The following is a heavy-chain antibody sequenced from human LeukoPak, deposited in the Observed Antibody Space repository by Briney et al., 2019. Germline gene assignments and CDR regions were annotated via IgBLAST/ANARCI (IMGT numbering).Heavy chain of an antibody. D-gene: IGHD3-10*01. J-gene: IGHJ4*02. CDR2: IYYSGST. Sequence: SETLSLTCTVSGVSISYYYWSWIRQPPGKGLEWIGYIYYSGSTNYNPSLKSRVTISVDTSKNQFSLKLSSVTAADTAVYYCARAPVWFGFFDYWGQGTLVTVSS. CDR3: ARAPVWFGFFDY. CDR1: GVSISYYY. V-gene: IGHV4-59*01.